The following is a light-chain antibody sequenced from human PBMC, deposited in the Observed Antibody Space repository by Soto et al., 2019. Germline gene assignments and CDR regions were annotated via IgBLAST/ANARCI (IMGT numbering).Light chain of an antibody. CDR1: SSDVGGYNY. J-gene: IGLJ2*01. CDR2: DVS. Sequence: QSALTQPASVSGSPGQSITISCTGTSSDVGGYNYVSWYQQHPGKGPKLMIYDVSDRPSGVSNRFSGSKSGNTASLTISGLRAEDEADYYCSSYTTISPHVLFGGGTQVTVL. CDR3: SSYTTISPHVL. V-gene: IGLV2-14*03.